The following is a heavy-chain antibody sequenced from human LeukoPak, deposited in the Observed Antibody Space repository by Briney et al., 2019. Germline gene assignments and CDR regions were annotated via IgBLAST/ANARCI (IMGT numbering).Heavy chain of an antibody. V-gene: IGHV4-59*01. CDR1: GGSISSYY. Sequence: SETLSLTCTVSGGSISSYYWSWIRQPPGKGLEWIGYIYYSGSTNYNPSLKSRVTISVDTSKNQFSLKLSSVTAADTAVYYCARVSVGDIVVVPAAMLDYYFDYWGQGTLVTVSS. J-gene: IGHJ4*02. CDR2: IYYSGST. D-gene: IGHD2-2*01. CDR3: ARVSVGDIVVVPAAMLDYYFDY.